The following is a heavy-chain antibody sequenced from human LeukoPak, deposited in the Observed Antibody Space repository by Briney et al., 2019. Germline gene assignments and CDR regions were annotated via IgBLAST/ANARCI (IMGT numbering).Heavy chain of an antibody. D-gene: IGHD3-10*01. CDR2: IPYDGSNK. CDR1: GFTFSSYG. J-gene: IGHJ4*02. CDR3: AKASKGVRITMVRGVISGYFDY. Sequence: GGSLRLSCAASGFTFSSYGMHWVRQAPGKGLEWVAVIPYDGSNKYYADSVKGRFTISRDNSKNTLYLQMNSLRAEDTAVYYCAKASKGVRITMVRGVISGYFDYWGQGTLVTVSS. V-gene: IGHV3-30*18.